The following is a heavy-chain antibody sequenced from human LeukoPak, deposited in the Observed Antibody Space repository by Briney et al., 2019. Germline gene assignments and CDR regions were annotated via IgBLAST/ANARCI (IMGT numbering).Heavy chain of an antibody. CDR3: AKPPRYRYCSGGSCYFFDY. V-gene: IGHV3-30*18. J-gene: IGHJ4*02. CDR1: GFTFSSYG. D-gene: IGHD2-15*01. CDR2: ISYDGSNK. Sequence: GGSRRLSCAASGFTFSSYGMHWVRQAPGKGLEWVAVISYDGSNKYYADSVKGRFTISRDNSKNTLYLQMNSLRAEDTAVYYCAKPPRYRYCSGGSCYFFDYWGQGTLVTVSS.